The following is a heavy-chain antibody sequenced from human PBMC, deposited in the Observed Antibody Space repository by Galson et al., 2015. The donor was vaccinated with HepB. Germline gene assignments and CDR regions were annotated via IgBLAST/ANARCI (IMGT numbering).Heavy chain of an antibody. CDR2: IYYSGST. V-gene: IGHV4-30-4*07. J-gene: IGHJ6*03. Sequence: LSLTCAVSGGSISSGGYSWSWIRQPPGKGLEWIGYIYYSGSTYYNPSLKSRVTISVDTSENQFSLKLSSVTAADTAVYYCARMSGHSNYAGGYYYYYMDVWGKGTTVTVSS. CDR1: GGSISSGGYS. CDR3: ARMSGHSNYAGGYYYYYMDV. D-gene: IGHD4-11*01.